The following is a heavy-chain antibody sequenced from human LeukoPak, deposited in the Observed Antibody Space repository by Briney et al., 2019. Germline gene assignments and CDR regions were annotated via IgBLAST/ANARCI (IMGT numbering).Heavy chain of an antibody. J-gene: IGHJ3*02. CDR2: ISGSGGST. V-gene: IGHV3-23*01. CDR3: AKVGQWELRWFAFDI. D-gene: IGHD1-26*01. CDR1: GFTFSSYA. Sequence: GRSLRLSCAASGFTFSSYAMSWVRQAPGKGLEWVSAISGSGGSTYYADSVKGRFTISRDNSKNTLYLQMNSLRAEDTAVYYCAKVGQWELRWFAFDIWGQGTMVTVSS.